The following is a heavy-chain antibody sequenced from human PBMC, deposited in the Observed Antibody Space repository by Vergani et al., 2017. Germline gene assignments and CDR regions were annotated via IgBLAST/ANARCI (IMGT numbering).Heavy chain of an antibody. D-gene: IGHD6-13*01. V-gene: IGHV4-59*01. J-gene: IGHJ4*02. CDR1: GGSISSYY. CDR3: ARASSSSWLFDY. CDR2: IYYSGST. Sequence: VQLQESGPGLVKPSETLSLTCTVSGGSISSYYWSWIRQPPGKGLEWIGYIYYSGSTNYNPSLKSRVTISVDTSKNQFSLKLSSVTAADTAVYYCARASSSSWLFDYWGQGTLVTVSS.